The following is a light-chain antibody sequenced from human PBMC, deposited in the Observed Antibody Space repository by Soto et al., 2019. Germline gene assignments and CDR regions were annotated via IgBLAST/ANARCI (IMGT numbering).Light chain of an antibody. CDR3: QQYNDWPLT. Sequence: EIVMTQSPVTLSVSPGERATLACRASQSISSNLAWYQQQPGQAPRLLIYGASTRATDIPARFSGSGSGTEFNHTVSSLQSEDFAVYYCQQYNDWPLTFGPGTQVDF. J-gene: IGKJ3*01. V-gene: IGKV3-15*01. CDR2: GAS. CDR1: QSISSN.